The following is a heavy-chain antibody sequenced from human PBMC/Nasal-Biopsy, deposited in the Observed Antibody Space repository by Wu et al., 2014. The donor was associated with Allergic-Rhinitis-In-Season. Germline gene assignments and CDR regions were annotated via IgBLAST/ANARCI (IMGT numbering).Heavy chain of an antibody. J-gene: IGHJ4*02. CDR3: VRGSGFLPDC. CDR2: ISAGGGDT. CDR1: GSTFAIFSFGSYP. V-gene: IGHV3-23*01. Sequence: LRLSCAASGSTFAIFSFGSYPMSWVRQAPGKGLEWVSSISAGGGDTYYADSVRGRFTISRDNSKNTVSLQMDSLRADDTAVYYCVRGSGFLPDCWGQGTLVTVSS. D-gene: IGHD3-3*01.